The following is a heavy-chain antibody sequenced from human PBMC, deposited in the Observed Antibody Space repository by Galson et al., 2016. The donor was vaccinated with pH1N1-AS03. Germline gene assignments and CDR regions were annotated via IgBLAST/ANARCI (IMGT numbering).Heavy chain of an antibody. CDR3: AGRGGFLSRS. CDR2: IKKDGSER. V-gene: IGHV3-7*03. D-gene: IGHD2-15*01. J-gene: IGHJ5*02. Sequence: SLRLSCAAPGFTFSDEWMTWVRQALGKGPEWVGVIKKDGSERYYAGSVKGRFTISRDNAKNSLFLQMNTLRVEDTAVYYCAGRGGFLSRSWGRGTLVTVSS. CDR1: GFTFSDEW.